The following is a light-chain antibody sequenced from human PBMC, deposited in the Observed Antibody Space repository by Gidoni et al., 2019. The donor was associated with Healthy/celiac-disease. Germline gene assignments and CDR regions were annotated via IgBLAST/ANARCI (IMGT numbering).Light chain of an antibody. CDR3: QHRRT. V-gene: IGKV1-39*01. Sequence: DIQMTQSPSSLSASVGDRVTITCRASQSISSYLNWYQQKPGKAPKLLIYAASSLQSGVPSRFSGSGSGTDFTLTISSLQPEDFATYYCQHRRTFGPGTKVDIK. CDR1: QSISSY. CDR2: AAS. J-gene: IGKJ3*01.